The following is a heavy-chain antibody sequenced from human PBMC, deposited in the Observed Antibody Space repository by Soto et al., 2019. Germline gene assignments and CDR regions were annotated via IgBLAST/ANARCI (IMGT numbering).Heavy chain of an antibody. J-gene: IGHJ6*02. D-gene: IGHD5-12*01. CDR2: INAGNGNT. Sequence: GASVKVSCKASGYTFTSYAMHWVRQAPGQRLEWMGWINAGNGNTKYSQKFQGRVTITRDTSASTAYMELSSLRSEDTAVYYCARDRGYGDYYYGMDVWGQGTTVTVSS. CDR3: ARDRGYGDYYYGMDV. V-gene: IGHV1-3*01. CDR1: GYTFTSYA.